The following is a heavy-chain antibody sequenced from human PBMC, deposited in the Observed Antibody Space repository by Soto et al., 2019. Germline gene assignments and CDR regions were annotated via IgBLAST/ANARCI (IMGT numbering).Heavy chain of an antibody. J-gene: IGHJ6*02. CDR1: GFTFSIYA. Sequence: PGGSLRLSCAASGFTFSIYAMSWVRQAPGKGLEWVSAISGSGGSTYYADSVKGRFTISRDNSKNTLYLQMNSLRAEDTAVYYCAKDXTRITMVRGLAYYGMDVWGQGTTVTVSS. CDR3: AKDXTRITMVRGLAYYGMDV. V-gene: IGHV3-23*01. D-gene: IGHD3-10*01. CDR2: ISGSGGST.